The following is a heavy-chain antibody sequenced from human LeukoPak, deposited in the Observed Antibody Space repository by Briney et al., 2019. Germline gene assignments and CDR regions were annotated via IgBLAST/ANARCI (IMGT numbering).Heavy chain of an antibody. J-gene: IGHJ4*02. CDR1: GGSVSSGSYY. CDR3: ARDWDY. CDR2: IYYSGST. V-gene: IGHV4-61*01. Sequence: SETLCLTCTVSGGSVSSGSYYWSWIRQPPGKGLEWIGYIYYSGSTNYNPSLKSRVTISVDTSKNQFSLKLSSVTAADTAVYYCARDWDYWGQGTLVTVSS.